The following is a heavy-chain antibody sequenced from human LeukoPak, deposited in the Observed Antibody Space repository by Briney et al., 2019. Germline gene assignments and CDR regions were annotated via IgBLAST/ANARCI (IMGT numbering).Heavy chain of an antibody. CDR2: IYYSGST. Sequence: PSETLSLTCTVSGGSISSYYWSWIRQPPGKGLEWIGYIYYSGSTNYNPSLKSRVTISVDTSKNQFSLKLSSVTAADTAVYYCARGSLAVASAFDYWGQGTLVTVSS. J-gene: IGHJ4*02. D-gene: IGHD6-19*01. CDR1: GGSISSYY. CDR3: ARGSLAVASAFDY. V-gene: IGHV4-59*01.